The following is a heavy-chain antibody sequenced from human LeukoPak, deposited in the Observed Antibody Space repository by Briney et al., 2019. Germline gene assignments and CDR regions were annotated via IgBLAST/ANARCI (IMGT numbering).Heavy chain of an antibody. D-gene: IGHD1-1*01. Sequence: SETLSLTCTVSGGSISSYYWSWIRQPPGKGLEWIGYIYYSGSTNYNPSLKIRVTISIDTSKNHFSLKRSSVTAADTAVYYCAAWYDDGCYFDYWGQGTLVTVSS. CDR1: GGSISSYY. J-gene: IGHJ4*02. CDR3: AAWYDDGCYFDY. CDR2: IYYSGST. V-gene: IGHV4-59*08.